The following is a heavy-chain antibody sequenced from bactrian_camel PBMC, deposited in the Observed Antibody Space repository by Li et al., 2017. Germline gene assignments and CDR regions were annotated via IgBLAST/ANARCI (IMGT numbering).Heavy chain of an antibody. J-gene: IGHJ4*01. Sequence: VQLVESGGGLVQPGGSLRLSCAASGFTGFTFSTYTMNWVRQAPGKGLEWVSVSDSVDGSTYYADSVKGRFTISQDNAKHTVILQMNSLKPEDTGMYHCAAGLRDSSRRLWSQSYNFWGRGTQVTVS. V-gene: IGHV3S31*01. CDR2: SDSVDGST. D-gene: IGHD3*01. CDR3: AAGLRDSSRRLWSQSYNF. CDR1: GFTGFTFSTYT.